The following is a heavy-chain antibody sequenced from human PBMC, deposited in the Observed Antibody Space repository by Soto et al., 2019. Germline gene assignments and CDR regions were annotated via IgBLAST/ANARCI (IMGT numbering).Heavy chain of an antibody. CDR3: ARHGDGGKSSLRGPYYYGMDV. CDR1: GDSISSSRYY. J-gene: IGHJ6*02. Sequence: QLQLQESGPGLVKPSETLSLTCTVSGDSISSSRYYWGWIRQPPGKGLEWIGTIYYSGSTYYNPSLKSRVTISVDTSKNQFSLKLSSVTAADTAVYYCARHGDGGKSSLRGPYYYGMDVRGQGTTVTVSS. D-gene: IGHD4-17*01. V-gene: IGHV4-39*01. CDR2: IYYSGST.